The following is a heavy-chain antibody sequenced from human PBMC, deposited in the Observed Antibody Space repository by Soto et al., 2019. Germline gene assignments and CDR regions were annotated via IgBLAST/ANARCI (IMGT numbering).Heavy chain of an antibody. CDR2: ISYSGNT. J-gene: IGHJ6*03. Sequence: QVQLQESGPGLVKPSETLSLTCSVSGDSISGYYWNWIRQPPGKGLEWIGYISYSGNTNYKPSLKSPVTISLDTSMNRGSPKVRPVTAADTAVYYCARGSEPGNYYYYYMDLWGKGTTVTVAS. CDR1: GDSISGYY. CDR3: ARGSEPGNYYYYYMDL. V-gene: IGHV4-59*01. D-gene: IGHD3-10*01.